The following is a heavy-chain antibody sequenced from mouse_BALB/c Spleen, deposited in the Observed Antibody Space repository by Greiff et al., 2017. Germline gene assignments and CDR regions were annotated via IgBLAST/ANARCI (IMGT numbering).Heavy chain of an antibody. CDR2: INPSTGYT. J-gene: IGHJ1*01. D-gene: IGHD1-1*01. CDR3: ARMRNYGSRGYFDV. Sequence: QVQLKESGAELAKPGASVKMSCKASGYTFTSYWMHWVKQRPGQGLEWIGYINPSTGYTEYNQKFKDKATLTADKSSSTAYMQLSSLTSDDSAVYYCARMRNYGSRGYFDVWGAGTTVTVSS. CDR1: GYTFTSYW. V-gene: IGHV1-7*01.